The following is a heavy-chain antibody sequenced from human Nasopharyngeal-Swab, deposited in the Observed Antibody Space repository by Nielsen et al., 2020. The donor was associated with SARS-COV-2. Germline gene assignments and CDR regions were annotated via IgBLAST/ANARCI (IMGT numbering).Heavy chain of an antibody. Sequence: GESLKLSCAASGFTFSCSAMHWVRQASGKGLEWFGRIRSKANSYATAYAASVKGRFTISRDDSKNTAYLQMNSLKTEDTAVYYCTRLRYSSGLDYWGQGTLVTVYS. CDR2: IRSKANSYAT. V-gene: IGHV3-73*01. CDR1: GFTFSCSA. J-gene: IGHJ4*02. D-gene: IGHD6-25*01. CDR3: TRLRYSSGLDY.